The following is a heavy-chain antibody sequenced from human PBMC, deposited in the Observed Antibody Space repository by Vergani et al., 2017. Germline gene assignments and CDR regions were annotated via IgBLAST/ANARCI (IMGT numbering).Heavy chain of an antibody. V-gene: IGHV3-7*01. CDR1: GFSLSHYW. CDR2: IKEDGSEI. Sequence: EVQLVESGGGLVQPGGSLRLSCVASGFSLSHYWMTWVRQAPGKGLEWVANIKEDGSEIFYLDSVKGRFTISRDNVKNSLYLQMNRLRVDDTAVYYCGRRASIIDYWGQGTLVSVSS. D-gene: IGHD2-21*01. CDR3: GRRASIIDY. J-gene: IGHJ4*02.